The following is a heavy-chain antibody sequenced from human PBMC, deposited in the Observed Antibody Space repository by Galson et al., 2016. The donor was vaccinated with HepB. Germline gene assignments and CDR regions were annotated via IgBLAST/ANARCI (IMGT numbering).Heavy chain of an antibody. J-gene: IGHJ4*02. V-gene: IGHV3-23*01. CDR1: GFTFSTYA. CDR3: AKVLEHGRGDF. CDR2: ISYSGGGT. Sequence: SLRLSCAASGFTFSTYAMRWVRQAPGKGLEWLSVISYSGGGTKYADSVKGRFTISRDNSKNTLHLQMNSPRAEDTAIYYCAKVLEHGRGDFWGQGTLVTVSS. D-gene: IGHD3-3*01.